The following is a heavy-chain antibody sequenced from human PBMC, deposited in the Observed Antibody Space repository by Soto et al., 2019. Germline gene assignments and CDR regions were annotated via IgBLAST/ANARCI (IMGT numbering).Heavy chain of an antibody. CDR1: GFTFSSYA. J-gene: IGHJ1*01. Sequence: GGSLRLSCSASGFTFSSYAMHWVRQAPGKGLEYVSAISSNGGSTYYADSVKGRFTISRDNSKNTPYLQMSSLRAEDTAVYYCVKDPNDYFVRAPFLGAEFFPHWGQGSLVTVSS. CDR2: ISSNGGST. D-gene: IGHD4-17*01. V-gene: IGHV3-64D*08. CDR3: VKDPNDYFVRAPFLGAEFFPH.